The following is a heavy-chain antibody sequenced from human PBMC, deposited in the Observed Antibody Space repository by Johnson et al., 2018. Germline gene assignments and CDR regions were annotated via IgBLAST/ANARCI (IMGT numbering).Heavy chain of an antibody. Sequence: EVQLVESGAEVKKPGESLKISCEGSGYNFTRDWIAWVRQMPGKGLEWMGMIYFGDSQTRYSPSFQGQVTTPADKSTSTAYLQWSRLTASDPAMYYCARRKIRDLKDAFDIWGQGTMITVSS. CDR2: IYFGDSQT. CDR1: GYNFTRDW. J-gene: IGHJ3*02. CDR3: ARRKIRDLKDAFDI. V-gene: IGHV5-51*03.